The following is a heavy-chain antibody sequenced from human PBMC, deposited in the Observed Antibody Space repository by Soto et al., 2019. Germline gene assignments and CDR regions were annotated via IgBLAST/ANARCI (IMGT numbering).Heavy chain of an antibody. V-gene: IGHV4-59*08. CDR1: GGSISSYY. CDR2: IYYSGST. D-gene: IGHD3-10*01. Sequence: SETLSLTCTVSGGSISSYYWSWIRQPPGKGLEWIGYIYYSGSTNYNPSLKSRVTISVDTSKNQFSLKLSSVTAADTAVYYCARGIRRITMVRGSSERYYYYYMDVWGKGTTVTVSS. J-gene: IGHJ6*03. CDR3: ARGIRRITMVRGSSERYYYYYMDV.